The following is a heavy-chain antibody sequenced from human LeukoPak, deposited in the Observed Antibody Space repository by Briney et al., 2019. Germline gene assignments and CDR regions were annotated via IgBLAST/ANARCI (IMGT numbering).Heavy chain of an antibody. D-gene: IGHD3-22*01. Sequence: SETLSLTCTVSGGSVSSGSYYWSWIRQPPGKGLEWIGYIYYSGSTNYNPSLKSRVTISVGTSKNQFSLKLSSVTAADTAVYYCARDHYYDSSGYYADYYYYYGMDVWGQGTTVTVSS. CDR3: ARDHYYDSSGYYADYYYYYGMDV. V-gene: IGHV4-61*01. CDR1: GGSVSSGSYY. CDR2: IYYSGST. J-gene: IGHJ6*02.